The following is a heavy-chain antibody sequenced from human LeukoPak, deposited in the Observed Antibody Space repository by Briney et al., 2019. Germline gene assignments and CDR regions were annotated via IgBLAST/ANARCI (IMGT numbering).Heavy chain of an antibody. CDR2: IRSKAKSYAT. CDR1: GFTFSGSA. D-gene: IGHD3-3*01. CDR3: TREYVFWSGYRYYYYYYYMDV. J-gene: IGHJ6*03. Sequence: PGGSLKLSCAASGFTFSGSAMHWVRQASGKGLECVGRIRSKAKSYATAYAASVKGRFTISRDDSKNAAYLQMNSLKTEDTAVYYCTREYVFWSGYRYYYYYYYMDVWGKGTTVTVSS. V-gene: IGHV3-73*01.